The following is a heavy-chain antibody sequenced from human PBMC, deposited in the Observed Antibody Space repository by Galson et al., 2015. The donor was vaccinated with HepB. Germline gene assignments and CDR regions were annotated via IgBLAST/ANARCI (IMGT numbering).Heavy chain of an antibody. D-gene: IGHD4-17*01. Sequence: SLRLSCAASGFTFSSYAMHWVRQAPGKGLEWVAVISYDGSNKYYADSVKGRFTISRDNSKNTLYLQMNSLRAEDTAVYYCARDFTSDDYGDYVDYWGQGTLVTVSS. J-gene: IGHJ4*02. CDR3: ARDFTSDDYGDYVDY. V-gene: IGHV3-30*04. CDR2: ISYDGSNK. CDR1: GFTFSSYA.